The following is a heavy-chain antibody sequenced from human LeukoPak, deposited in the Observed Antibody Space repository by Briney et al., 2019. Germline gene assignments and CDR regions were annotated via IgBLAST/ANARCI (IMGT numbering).Heavy chain of an antibody. CDR3: AKEVGYCSSTSCFYGMDV. J-gene: IGHJ6*02. V-gene: IGHV3-9*01. CDR1: GFTFYDYA. CDR2: ISWNSGSI. D-gene: IGHD2-2*01. Sequence: ALLLSCAASGFTFYDYAMHWVRQAPGKGLEGVSGISWNSGSIGYADSVKGRFTISRDNAKNSLYLQMNSLRAEDTALYYCAKEVGYCSSTSCFYGMDVWGQGTTVTVSS.